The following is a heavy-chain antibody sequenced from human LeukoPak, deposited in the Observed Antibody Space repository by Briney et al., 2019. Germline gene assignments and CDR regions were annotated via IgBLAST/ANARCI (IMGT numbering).Heavy chain of an antibody. Sequence: GGSLRLSCQPSGFTFATYAMAWVRQSPGKGLEWVSTISETGGGTHYANSVRGRFTISRDNSKNTLYLQMNNLRAEDTAIYYCDASDFWGQGTLVTVSS. CDR3: DASDF. CDR1: GFTFATYA. V-gene: IGHV3-23*01. CDR2: ISETGGGT. J-gene: IGHJ4*02.